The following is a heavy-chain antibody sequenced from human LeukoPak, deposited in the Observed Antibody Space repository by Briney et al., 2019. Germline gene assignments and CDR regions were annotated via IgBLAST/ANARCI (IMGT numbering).Heavy chain of an antibody. CDR2: ISSSSSYI. V-gene: IGHV3-21*04. D-gene: IGHD5-12*01. CDR3: AKDKMATIPNPAFDI. Sequence: GGSLRLSCAASGFTFSSYSMNWVRQAPGKGLEWVSSISSSSSYIYYADSVKGRFTISRDNAKNSLYLQMNSLRAEDTALYYCAKDKMATIPNPAFDIWGQGTMVTVSS. J-gene: IGHJ3*02. CDR1: GFTFSSYS.